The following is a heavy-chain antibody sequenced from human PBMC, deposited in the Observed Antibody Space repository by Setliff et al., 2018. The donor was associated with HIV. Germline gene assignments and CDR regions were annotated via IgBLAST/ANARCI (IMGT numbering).Heavy chain of an antibody. Sequence: GGSLRLSCAASGFTFSNAWMSWVRQAPGKGLEWVGRIKSKTDGGTTDYAAPVKGRFTISRDDSKNTLYLQMNSLKTEDTAVYYCTTRYYGSGSRPYYYYGMDVWGQGTTVTVSS. D-gene: IGHD3-10*01. V-gene: IGHV3-15*01. CDR3: TTRYYGSGSRPYYYYGMDV. J-gene: IGHJ6*02. CDR1: GFTFSNAW. CDR2: IKSKTDGGTT.